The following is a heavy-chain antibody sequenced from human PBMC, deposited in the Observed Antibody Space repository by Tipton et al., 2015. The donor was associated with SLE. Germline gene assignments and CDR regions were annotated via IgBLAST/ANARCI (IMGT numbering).Heavy chain of an antibody. CDR3: ASIAAAGSDFDY. D-gene: IGHD6-13*01. CDR2: IYYSGST. J-gene: IGHJ4*02. Sequence: TLSLTCTVSGGSISSSSYYWSWIRQPPGKGLEWIGYIYYSGSTHYNPSLKSRVTISVDTSKNQFSLKLSSVTAADTAVYYCASIAAAGSDFDYWGQGTLVTVSS. V-gene: IGHV4-61*01. CDR1: GGSISSSSYY.